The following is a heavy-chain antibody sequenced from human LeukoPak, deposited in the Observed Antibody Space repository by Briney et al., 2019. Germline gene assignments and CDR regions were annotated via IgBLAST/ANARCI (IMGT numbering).Heavy chain of an antibody. J-gene: IGHJ6*04. V-gene: IGHV3-23*01. CDR1: GFTFSSYA. Sequence: GGSLRLSCAASGFTFSSYAMSWVRQAPGKGLEWVSAISGSGGSTYYADSVKGRFTISRDNSKSTLYLQMNSLRPEDTAVYYCAKDARFGLGGMDVWGKGTTVTVSS. D-gene: IGHD3-10*01. CDR3: AKDARFGLGGMDV. CDR2: ISGSGGST.